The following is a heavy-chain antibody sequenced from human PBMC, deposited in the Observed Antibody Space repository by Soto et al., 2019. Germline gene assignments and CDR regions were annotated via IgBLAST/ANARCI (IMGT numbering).Heavy chain of an antibody. J-gene: IGHJ3*02. V-gene: IGHV3-30*18. CDR1: GFTFSSYG. Sequence: ESGGGVVQPGRSLRLSCAASGFTFSSYGMHWVRQAPGKGLEWVAVISYDGSNKYYADSVKGRFTISRDNSKNTLYLQMNSLRAEDTAVYYCAKENGAGAFDIWGQGTMVTVSS. CDR3: AKENGAGAFDI. D-gene: IGHD1-1*01. CDR2: ISYDGSNK.